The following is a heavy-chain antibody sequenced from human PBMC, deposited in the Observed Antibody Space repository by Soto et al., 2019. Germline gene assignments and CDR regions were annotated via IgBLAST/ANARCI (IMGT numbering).Heavy chain of an antibody. D-gene: IGHD5-18*01. CDR3: AKSLLEYGYPFAY. CDR1: GFTFSSYC. V-gene: IGHV3-30*18. Sequence: GGSLRLSCAASGFTFSSYCMHWVRQAPGKGLEWVAVISYDGSNKYYADSVKGRFTISRDNSKNTLYLQMNSLRAEDTAVYYCAKSLLEYGYPFAYWGQRTRVPVSS. J-gene: IGHJ4*02. CDR2: ISYDGSNK.